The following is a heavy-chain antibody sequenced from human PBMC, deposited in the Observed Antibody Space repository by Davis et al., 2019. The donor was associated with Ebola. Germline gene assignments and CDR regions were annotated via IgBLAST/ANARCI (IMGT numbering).Heavy chain of an antibody. D-gene: IGHD4-17*01. V-gene: IGHV3-48*01. CDR2: ISSSSSTK. J-gene: IGHJ4*02. Sequence: GGSLRLSCAASGFTFSDYGMNWVRQAPGKGLEWLSYISSSSSTKYYADSVKGRLTISRDNSKNTLYLEMNSLRPEDTAVYYCAKDDPTTVDYWGQGTLVTVSS. CDR3: AKDDPTTVDY. CDR1: GFTFSDYG.